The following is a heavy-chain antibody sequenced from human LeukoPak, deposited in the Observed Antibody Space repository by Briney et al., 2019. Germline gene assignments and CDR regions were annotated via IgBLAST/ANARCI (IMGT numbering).Heavy chain of an antibody. J-gene: IGHJ4*02. D-gene: IGHD1-26*01. V-gene: IGHV1-18*01. Sequence: ASVKVSCKASGYTFTSYSINWVRQAPGQRLEWMGWISAYNGNTKYAQKLQGRVTMTTDTSTSTAYMERRSLRSDDTAVYYCARGLGRSGSYFLTFDYCGQGTLVTVSS. CDR2: ISAYNGNT. CDR1: GYTFTSYS. CDR3: ARGLGRSGSYFLTFDY.